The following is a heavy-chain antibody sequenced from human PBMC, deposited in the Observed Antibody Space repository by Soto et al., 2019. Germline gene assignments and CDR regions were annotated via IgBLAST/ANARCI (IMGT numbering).Heavy chain of an antibody. Sequence: GGSLRLSCAASGFTFSSYAMSWVRQAPGKGLEWVSSISSSSSYIYYADSVKGRFTISRDNAKNSLYLQMNSLRAEDTAVYYCARGLYYYDSSGYYGNWGQGTLVTVSS. J-gene: IGHJ4*02. CDR2: ISSSSSYI. D-gene: IGHD3-22*01. CDR3: ARGLYYYDSSGYYGN. V-gene: IGHV3-21*01. CDR1: GFTFSSYA.